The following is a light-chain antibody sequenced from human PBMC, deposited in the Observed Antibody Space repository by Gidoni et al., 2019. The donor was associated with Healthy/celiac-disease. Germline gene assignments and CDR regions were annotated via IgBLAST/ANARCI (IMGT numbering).Light chain of an antibody. CDR1: QGISSY. Sequence: AIRMTQSPSSFSPSTGDRVTITCRANQGISSYLAWYQQKPGKAPKLLIYAASTLQSEVPSRCSGSGTGTDFTLTISCLHSEDFATYYCQQYYSYPWTFGQGTKVEIK. CDR3: QQYYSYPWT. V-gene: IGKV1-8*01. CDR2: AAS. J-gene: IGKJ1*01.